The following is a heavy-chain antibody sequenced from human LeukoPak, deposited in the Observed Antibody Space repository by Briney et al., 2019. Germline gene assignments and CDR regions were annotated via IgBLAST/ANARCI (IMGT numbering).Heavy chain of an antibody. CDR3: ARDTGLLPLDC. V-gene: IGHV1-2*02. D-gene: IGHD3-22*01. Sequence: ASVEVSCKASGYTFTSYYMHWVRQAPGQGLEWMGWINPNSGGTNYAQKFQGRVTMTRDTSISTAYMELSRLRSDDTAVYYCARDTGLLPLDCWGQGTLVTVSS. CDR2: INPNSGGT. CDR1: GYTFTSYY. J-gene: IGHJ4*02.